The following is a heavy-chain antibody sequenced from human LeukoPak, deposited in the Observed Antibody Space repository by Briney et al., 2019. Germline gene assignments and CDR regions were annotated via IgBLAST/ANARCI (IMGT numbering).Heavy chain of an antibody. CDR1: GFAFGNYY. CDR2: ISSSSSYT. J-gene: IGHJ6*02. CDR3: ARDFGVSRLPPYGMDV. Sequence: LKPSCAGSGFAFGNYYESCIRQAIGKGLEWVSYISSSSSYTNYADSVKGRFTISRDNAKNSLYLQMNSLRAEDTAVYYCARDFGVSRLPPYGMDVWGPGTTVTVSS. V-gene: IGHV3-11*05. D-gene: IGHD1-14*01.